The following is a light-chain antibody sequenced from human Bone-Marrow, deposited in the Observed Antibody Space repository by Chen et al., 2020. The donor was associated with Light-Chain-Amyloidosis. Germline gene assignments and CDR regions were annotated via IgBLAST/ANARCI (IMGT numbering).Light chain of an antibody. J-gene: IGLJ3*02. Sequence: NFMLTQPHSVSESPGKTVIISCTRSSGSIATNYVQWYQQCPGSSPTTVIYEDDQRPSGVPDRFSGASDRSSNSASLTISGLKTEDEADCYCQSYQGSNQGVFGGGTKLTVL. CDR1: SGSIATNY. CDR3: QSYQGSNQGV. V-gene: IGLV6-57*01. CDR2: EDD.